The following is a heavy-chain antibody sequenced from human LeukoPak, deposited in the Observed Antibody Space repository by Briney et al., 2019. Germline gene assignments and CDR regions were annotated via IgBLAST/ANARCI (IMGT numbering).Heavy chain of an antibody. CDR2: IYYSGST. V-gene: IGHV4-59*01. D-gene: IGHD3-10*01. J-gene: IGHJ4*02. CDR1: GGSFSGYY. Sequence: SETLSLTCAVYGGSFSGYYWSWIRQPPGKGLEWIGYIYYSGSTNYNPSLKSRVTISVDTSKNQFSLKLSSVTAADTAVYYCARGLWFGELLFDYWGQGTLVTVSS. CDR3: ARGLWFGELLFDY.